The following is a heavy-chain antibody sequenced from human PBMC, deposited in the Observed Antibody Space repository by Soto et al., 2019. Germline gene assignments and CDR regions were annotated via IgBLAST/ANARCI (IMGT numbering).Heavy chain of an antibody. V-gene: IGHV3-30*18. D-gene: IGHD6-19*01. CDR2: ISYDGSNK. CDR1: GFTFSSYG. Sequence: QVQLVESGGGVVQPGGSLRLSCAASGFTFSSYGMHWVRQAPGKGLEWVAVISYDGSNKYYADSVKGRFTISRDNSKNTLYLQRYSQRAEDTGVYYCAKDKVRPYSSGWYFDLWGQGTMVTVSS. CDR3: AKDKVRPYSSGWYFDL. J-gene: IGHJ3*01.